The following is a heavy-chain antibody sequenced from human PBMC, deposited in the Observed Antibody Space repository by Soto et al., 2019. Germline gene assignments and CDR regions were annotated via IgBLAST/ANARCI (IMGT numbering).Heavy chain of an antibody. V-gene: IGHV3-23*01. Sequence: GESLKISCAASGFTFSSYAMSWVRQAPGKGLEWVSAISGSGGSTLYADSVKGRFTISRDNSKNTLYLQMNSLRAEDTAVYYCAKDPRSSGYYDYWGQGTLVTVSS. J-gene: IGHJ4*02. CDR1: GFTFSSYA. D-gene: IGHD3-22*01. CDR2: ISGSGGST. CDR3: AKDPRSSGYYDY.